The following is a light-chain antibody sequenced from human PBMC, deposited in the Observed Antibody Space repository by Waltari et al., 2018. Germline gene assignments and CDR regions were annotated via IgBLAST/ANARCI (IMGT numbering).Light chain of an antibody. CDR3: SSYISSSTLEL. Sequence: QSALTQPASVSGSPGQSITISCTGTSSDVGAYNYVSWYQQHPGKAPKLMIFDVSIRPSGVSNRFSGSKSDNTASLTISGLQAEDEADYYCSSYISSSTLELFGGGTSLTVL. V-gene: IGLV2-14*03. CDR2: DVS. J-gene: IGLJ2*01. CDR1: SSDVGAYNY.